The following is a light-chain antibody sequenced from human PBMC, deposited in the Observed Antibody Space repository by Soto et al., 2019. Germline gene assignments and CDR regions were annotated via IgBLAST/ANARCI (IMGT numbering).Light chain of an antibody. CDR3: HQYNNWPLI. V-gene: IGKV3-15*01. CDR1: QSVGSN. Sequence: EIVMTQSPATLSVSPGERATLSCRASQSVGSNLAWYQQKPGHAPRLLIYGASTRATGIPARFSSSGSGTEFTVTTSSLQSEDVALYHCHQYNNWPLIFGGGTRVEIK. J-gene: IGKJ4*01. CDR2: GAS.